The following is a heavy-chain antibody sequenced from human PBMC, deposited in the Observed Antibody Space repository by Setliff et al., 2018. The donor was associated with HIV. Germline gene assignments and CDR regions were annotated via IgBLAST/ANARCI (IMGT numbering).Heavy chain of an antibody. D-gene: IGHD5-12*01. CDR2: ISSSSSTI. V-gene: IGHV3-11*04. Sequence: PGGSLRLSCAASGFMFSDYYMSWIRQTPGKGLEWVAYISSSSSTIYYADSVKGRFTISRDNAKNSLYLQMNSLRAEDTAVYYCARGIYTGYDHFDYWGQGTLVTVSS. CDR3: ARGIYTGYDHFDY. J-gene: IGHJ4*02. CDR1: GFMFSDYY.